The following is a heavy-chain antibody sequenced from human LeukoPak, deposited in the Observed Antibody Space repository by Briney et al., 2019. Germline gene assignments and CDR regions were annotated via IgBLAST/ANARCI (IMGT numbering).Heavy chain of an antibody. CDR1: GFTFSSYS. CDR3: ARDQLHSSSWTNDY. J-gene: IGHJ4*02. CDR2: ISSSSSYI. Sequence: GGSLRLSCAASGFTFSSYSMNWVRQAPGKGLEWVSSISSSSSYIYYADSVKGRFTISRDNAKNSLYLQMNSLRAEDTAVYYCARDQLHSSSWTNDYWGQGTLVTVSS. V-gene: IGHV3-21*01. D-gene: IGHD6-13*01.